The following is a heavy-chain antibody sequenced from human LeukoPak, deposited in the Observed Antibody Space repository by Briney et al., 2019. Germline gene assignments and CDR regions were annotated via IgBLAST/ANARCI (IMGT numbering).Heavy chain of an antibody. CDR3: ASLAVAGLSEGY. CDR1: GGSISSDSYY. D-gene: IGHD6-19*01. Sequence: KTSETLSLTCTVSGGSISSDSYYWAWIRQPPGKGLEWIASIYYSGSTYYNPSLKSRVTISVDASRNQFSLKLNSVTAADTAVYYCASLAVAGLSEGYWGQGTLVTVSS. J-gene: IGHJ4*02. CDR2: IYYSGST. V-gene: IGHV4-39*01.